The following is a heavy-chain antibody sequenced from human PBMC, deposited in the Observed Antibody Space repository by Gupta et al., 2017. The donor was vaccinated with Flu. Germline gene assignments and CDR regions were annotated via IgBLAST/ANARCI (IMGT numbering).Heavy chain of an antibody. D-gene: IGHD2-2*02. CDR1: EDTFASYY. J-gene: IGHJ5*02. V-gene: IGHV1-2*06. CDR2: INPHSGTT. Sequence: QVQLVQSGAEVKKPGASVKVSCMASEDTFASYYIHWVRQAPGHGLEWVGRINPHSGTTNYEQKFQGRVTVTMDTSINTVYMDLSRLTSDDTAIYFCAREKHCSTSSCYRWFDPLGPGNSGHRLL. CDR3: AREKHCSTSSCYRWFDP.